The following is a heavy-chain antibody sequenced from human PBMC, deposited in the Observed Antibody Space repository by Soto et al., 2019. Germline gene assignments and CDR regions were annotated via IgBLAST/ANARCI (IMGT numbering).Heavy chain of an antibody. CDR1: RGYVNTFH. Sequence: SETLSLTCTVSRGYVNTFHWSWVRQPAGKGLEWIGRIFPNGTTNYNPPLKSRITISVDTSGNQFSLKLSSVTAADTAVYFCARTYCTTTACQAHGIDVWGQGTTVTVSS. CDR3: ARTYCTTTACQAHGIDV. V-gene: IGHV4-4*07. J-gene: IGHJ6*02. CDR2: IFPNGTT. D-gene: IGHD4-4*01.